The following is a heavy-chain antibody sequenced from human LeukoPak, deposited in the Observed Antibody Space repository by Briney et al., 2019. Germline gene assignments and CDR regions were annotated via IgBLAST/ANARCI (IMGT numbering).Heavy chain of an antibody. CDR1: GFTFSSYW. CDR3: ARDLSGVTGYTYGRGIDY. V-gene: IGHV3-7*01. CDR2: IKKDGSEK. D-gene: IGHD5-18*01. J-gene: IGHJ4*02. Sequence: GGSLRLSCAASGFTFSSYWMSWVRQAPGKGLEWVANIKKDGSEKYYVGSVKGRFTISRDNAKTSLYLRMNSLRAEDTAVYYCARDLSGVTGYTYGRGIDYWGQGTLVTVSS.